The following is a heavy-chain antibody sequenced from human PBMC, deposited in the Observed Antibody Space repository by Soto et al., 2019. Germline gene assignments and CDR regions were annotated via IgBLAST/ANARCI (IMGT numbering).Heavy chain of an antibody. D-gene: IGHD3-22*01. V-gene: IGHV1-3*01. J-gene: IGHJ4*02. CDR1: GYTFTSHE. CDR3: ARDYYDTSGYFVY. Sequence: VQLVESGAEVKKPGASVKVSCKASGYTFTSHEMHWVRQAPGQRLEWMGWINADNGKTKYSQKFQGRVTFTRDTSASTAYMELSSLRSEDTAVYYCARDYYDTSGYFVYWGQGTLVTVSS. CDR2: INADNGKT.